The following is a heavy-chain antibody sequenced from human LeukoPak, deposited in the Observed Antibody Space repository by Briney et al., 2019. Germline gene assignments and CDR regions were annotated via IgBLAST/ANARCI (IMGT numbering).Heavy chain of an antibody. Sequence: PGRSPRLSCEASGFTFSTYGMHWVRQAPGKGLEWITLIPYDGSNKYYADSVKGRFTISRDNSKNTLYLQMNSLRAEDTAVYYCAKDLRDGYNYYFDYWGQGTLVTVSS. CDR3: AKDLRDGYNYYFDY. CDR2: IPYDGSNK. CDR1: GFTFSTYG. V-gene: IGHV3-30*18. D-gene: IGHD5-24*01. J-gene: IGHJ4*02.